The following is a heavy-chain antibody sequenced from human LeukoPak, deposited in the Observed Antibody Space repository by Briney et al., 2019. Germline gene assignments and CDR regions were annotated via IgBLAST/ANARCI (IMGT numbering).Heavy chain of an antibody. J-gene: IGHJ5*02. CDR2: INPNSGGT. V-gene: IGHV1-2*04. CDR1: GYTFTGYY. CDR3: ARSGVAVADLRFDP. Sequence: ASVKVSCKASGYTFTGYYMHWVRQAPGQGLEWMGWINPNSGGTNYAQEFQGWVTMTRDTSISTAYMELSRLRSDDTAVYYCARSGVAVADLRFDPWGQGTLVTVSS. D-gene: IGHD6-19*01.